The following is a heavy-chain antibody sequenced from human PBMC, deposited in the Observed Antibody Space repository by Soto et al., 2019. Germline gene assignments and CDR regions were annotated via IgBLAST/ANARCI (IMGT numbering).Heavy chain of an antibody. D-gene: IGHD1-1*01. Sequence: SVTLSLTCTVSGGSISSYYWSWIRQPAGKRLEWIGRIYTSGSTNYNPSLKSRVTMSVDTSKNQFSLKLSFVTAADTAVYYCGRVAIERGGGVYYYYYGMDVWGQGTTVTVSS. CDR2: IYTSGST. CDR3: GRVAIERGGGVYYYYYGMDV. CDR1: GGSISSYY. J-gene: IGHJ6*02. V-gene: IGHV4-4*07.